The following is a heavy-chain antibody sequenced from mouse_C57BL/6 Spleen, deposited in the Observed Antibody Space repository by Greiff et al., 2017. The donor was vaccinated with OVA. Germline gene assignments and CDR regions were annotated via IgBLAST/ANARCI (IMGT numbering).Heavy chain of an antibody. Sequence: QVQLKESGAELVKPGASVKISCKASGYAFSGYWMNWVKQRPGKGLEWIGQIYPGDGDTNYNGKFKGKATLTADKSSSTAYMQLSSLTSEDSAVYFCARKDGYGRSSYYFDYWGQGTTLTVSS. CDR2: IYPGDGDT. D-gene: IGHD2-2*01. CDR3: ARKDGYGRSSYYFDY. CDR1: GYAFSGYW. V-gene: IGHV1-80*01. J-gene: IGHJ2*01.